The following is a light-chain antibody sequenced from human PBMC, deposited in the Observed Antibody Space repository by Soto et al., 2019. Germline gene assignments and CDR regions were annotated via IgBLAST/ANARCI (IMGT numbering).Light chain of an antibody. CDR2: ATS. CDR3: QKYNSAPLT. V-gene: IGKV1-27*01. J-gene: IGKJ4*01. Sequence: DVQMTQSPSSLSAFVGDRVTITCRASQGIAPYLAWFQQKPGKVPKLLIYATSTLQSGVPSRFSGSGSGTYFTLTFNSLQPEDVGTYYCQKYNSAPLTFGGGTKVEIK. CDR1: QGIAPY.